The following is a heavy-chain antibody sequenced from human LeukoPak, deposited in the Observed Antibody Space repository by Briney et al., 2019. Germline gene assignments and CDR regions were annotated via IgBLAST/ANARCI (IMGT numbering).Heavy chain of an antibody. CDR2: ISYDGSNK. CDR1: GFTFSSYA. J-gene: IGHJ4*02. V-gene: IGHV3-30-3*01. D-gene: IGHD3-22*01. CDR3: ARDPRAWGIPGPGDSSGYSPSTTHFDY. Sequence: PGRSLRLSCAASGFTFSSYAMHWVRQAPGKGLEWVAVISYDGSNKYYADSVKGRFTISRDNSKNTLYLQMNSLRAEDTAVYYCARDPRAWGIPGPGDSSGYSPSTTHFDYWGQGTLVTVSS.